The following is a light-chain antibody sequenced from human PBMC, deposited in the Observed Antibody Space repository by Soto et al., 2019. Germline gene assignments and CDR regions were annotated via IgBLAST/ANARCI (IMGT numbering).Light chain of an antibody. CDR2: RVS. CDR3: MQGTNWPYT. J-gene: IGKJ2*01. V-gene: IGKV2-30*01. Sequence: DIVMTQSPLSLPVTLGQPASISCRSSRSLVYKDGNTYLNWFHQRPGQSPGRLIDRVSDRDSGVPDRFSGTGSGTDFTLQISRVEAEDLGVYYCMQGTNWPYTFGQGTELEIK. CDR1: RSLVYKDGNTY.